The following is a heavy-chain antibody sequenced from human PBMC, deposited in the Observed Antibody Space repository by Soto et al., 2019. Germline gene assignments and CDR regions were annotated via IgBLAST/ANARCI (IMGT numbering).Heavy chain of an antibody. V-gene: IGHV3-7*04. CDR1: GFDFTRYW. D-gene: IGHD3-10*01. CDR3: AREDFDGSGSLC. Sequence: PGGSLRLSCEASGFDFTRYWMNWVRQAPGSGLEWVANIKHDGSVTKYVDSVKGRFTISRDNGRNSLYLQMNSLRGEDTAVYYCAREDFDGSGSLCWGRGILVTVSS. J-gene: IGHJ4*02. CDR2: IKHDGSVT.